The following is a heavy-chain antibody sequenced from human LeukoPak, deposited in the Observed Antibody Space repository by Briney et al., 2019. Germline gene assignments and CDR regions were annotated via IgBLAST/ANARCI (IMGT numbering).Heavy chain of an antibody. V-gene: IGHV1-2*02. Sequence: PVASVKVSCKGSGYTFTGYYIHWVRQAPGQGLEWMGWVNPNSSGTNYAQNFQGRVTMTRDTSISTAYMELSRLGSDDTAVYYCARACYYDSSGYSHPFVYWGQGVLVTVSS. J-gene: IGHJ4*02. CDR3: ARACYYDSSGYSHPFVY. CDR1: GYTFTGYY. D-gene: IGHD3-22*01. CDR2: VNPNSSGT.